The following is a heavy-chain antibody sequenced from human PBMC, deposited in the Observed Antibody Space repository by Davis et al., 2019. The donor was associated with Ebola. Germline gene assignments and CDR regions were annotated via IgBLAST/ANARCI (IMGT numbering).Heavy chain of an antibody. V-gene: IGHV1-3*01. D-gene: IGHD2-8*01. CDR3: ASTGHTKYCTNGVCWRYNWFDP. Sequence: ASVKVSCKASGYTFTSYAMHWVRQAPGQRLEWMGWINAGNGNTKYSQKFQGRVTMTRDTSTSTVYMELSSLRSEDTAVYYCASTGHTKYCTNGVCWRYNWFDPWGQGTLVTVSS. CDR1: GYTFTSYA. J-gene: IGHJ5*02. CDR2: INAGNGNT.